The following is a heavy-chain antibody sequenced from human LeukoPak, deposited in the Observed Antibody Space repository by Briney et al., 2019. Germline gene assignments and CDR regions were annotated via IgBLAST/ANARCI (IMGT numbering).Heavy chain of an antibody. CDR2: IYTSGST. V-gene: IGHV4-4*07. CDR3: ARDCSSTSCYNDAFDI. Sequence: SETLTLTCTVSGGSISSYYWSWIRQPAGKGLEWIGRIYTSGSTNYNPSLKSRVTMSVDTSKDQFSLKLSSVTAADTAVYYCARDCSSTSCYNDAFDIWGQGTMVTVSS. CDR1: GGSISSYY. J-gene: IGHJ3*02. D-gene: IGHD2-2*02.